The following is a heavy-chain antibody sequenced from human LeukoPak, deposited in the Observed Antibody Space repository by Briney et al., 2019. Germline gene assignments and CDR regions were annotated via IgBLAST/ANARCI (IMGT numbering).Heavy chain of an antibody. CDR3: ARDGGGYFDSSGRPGFDY. CDR2: INPSGGST. D-gene: IGHD3-22*01. Sequence: ASVKVSCKASGYTFTNYYIHWVRQAPGQGLEWMGIINPSGGSTSYAQKFQGRVTMTRDTSTSTVYMDLSSLRSEDTAVYYCARDGGGYFDSSGRPGFDYWGQGTLVTVSS. V-gene: IGHV1-46*01. J-gene: IGHJ4*02. CDR1: GYTFTNYY.